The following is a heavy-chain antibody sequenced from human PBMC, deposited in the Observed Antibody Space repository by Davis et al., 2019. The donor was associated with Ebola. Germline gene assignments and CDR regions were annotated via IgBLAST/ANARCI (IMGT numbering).Heavy chain of an antibody. CDR2: ISSSGSTI. CDR3: ARGLGNPYYFDS. Sequence: GGSLRLSCAASGFTFSDYYMSWIRQAPGKGLEWVSYISSSGSTIYYADSVKGRFTISRDNSKNTLYLQMNNLRAEDTAVYYCARGLGNPYYFDSWGQGALVTVSS. CDR1: GFTFSDYY. V-gene: IGHV3-11*01. D-gene: IGHD4-23*01. J-gene: IGHJ4*02.